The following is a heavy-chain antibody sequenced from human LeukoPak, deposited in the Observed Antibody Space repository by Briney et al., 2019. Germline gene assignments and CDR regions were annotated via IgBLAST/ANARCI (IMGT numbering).Heavy chain of an antibody. J-gene: IGHJ5*02. V-gene: IGHV1-3*01. CDR1: GYTFTSYA. D-gene: IGHD2-2*01. Sequence: ASVKVSCKASGYTFTSYAMHWVRQAPGQRLEWMGWINAGNGNTKYSQKFQGRVTMTRDTSTSTVYMELSSLRSEDTAVYYCARALVPAAMDLNWFDPWGQGTLVTVSS. CDR2: INAGNGNT. CDR3: ARALVPAAMDLNWFDP.